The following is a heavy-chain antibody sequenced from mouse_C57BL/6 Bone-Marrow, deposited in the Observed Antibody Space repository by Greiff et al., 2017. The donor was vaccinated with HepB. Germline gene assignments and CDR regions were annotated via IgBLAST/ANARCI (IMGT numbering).Heavy chain of an antibody. CDR2: IFPGSGST. D-gene: IGHD1-1*01. J-gene: IGHJ2*01. Sequence: QVQLKESGPELVKPGASVKISCKASGYTFTDYYINWVKQRPGQGLEWIGWIFPGSGSTYYNEKFKGKATLTVDKSSSTAYMLLSSLTSEDSAVYFCARYTTVVESPLDYWGQGTTLTVSS. V-gene: IGHV1-75*01. CDR1: GYTFTDYY. CDR3: ARYTTVVESPLDY.